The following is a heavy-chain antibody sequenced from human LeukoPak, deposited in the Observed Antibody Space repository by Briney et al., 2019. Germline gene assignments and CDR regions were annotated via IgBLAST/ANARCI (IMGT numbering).Heavy chain of an antibody. CDR3: AIPPYGSGSYN. CDR1: GGTFSIYA. J-gene: IGHJ3*02. D-gene: IGHD3-10*01. CDR2: IIPILGIA. Sequence: GASVKVSFKASGGTFSIYAISWVRQAPGQGLEWMGRIIPILGIANYAQKFQGRVTITADKSTSTAYMELSSLRSEDTAVYYCAIPPYGSGSYNWGQGTMVTVSS. V-gene: IGHV1-69*04.